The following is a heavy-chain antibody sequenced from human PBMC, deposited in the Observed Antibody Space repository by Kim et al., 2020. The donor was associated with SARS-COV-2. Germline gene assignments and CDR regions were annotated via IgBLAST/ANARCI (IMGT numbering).Heavy chain of an antibody. CDR3: ARTSDSGSRWKYFQD. CDR2: IDSDSSTI. Sequence: GGSLRLSCAASGFTFSDYSMHWVRQPPGKGLEWLSYIDSDSSTIYYADSLKGRLTISRDNAKNYLYLQLNRLRAEDTAVYFCARTSDSGSRWKYFQDWG. D-gene: IGHD3-10*01. V-gene: IGHV3-48*04. J-gene: IGHJ1*01. CDR1: GFTFSDYS.